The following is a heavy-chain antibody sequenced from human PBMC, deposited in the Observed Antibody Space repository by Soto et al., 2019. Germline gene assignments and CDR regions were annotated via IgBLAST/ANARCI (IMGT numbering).Heavy chain of an antibody. CDR2: TYYRSKWYN. D-gene: IGHD3-3*01. J-gene: IGHJ6*03. V-gene: IGHV6-1*01. Sequence: SQTLSLTCAISGDSVSSNSAAWNWIRQSPSRGLEWLGRTYYRSKWYNDYAVSVKSRITINPDTSKNQFSLQLNSVTPEDTAVYYCARSPRYDFWSGYYFSYYYYYMDVWGKGTTVTVSS. CDR3: ARSPRYDFWSGYYFSYYYYYMDV. CDR1: GDSVSSNSAA.